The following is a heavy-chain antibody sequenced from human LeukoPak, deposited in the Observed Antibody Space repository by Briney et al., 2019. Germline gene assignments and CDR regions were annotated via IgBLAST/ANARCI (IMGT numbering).Heavy chain of an antibody. CDR3: AGHIAILGSKSPRHPYYFDY. J-gene: IGHJ4*02. V-gene: IGHV4-39*01. Sequence: PSETLSLTCTVSGGSISSSSYYWGWIRQPPGKGLEWIRSIYYSGSTYYNPSLKSRVTISVDTSKNQFSLKLSSVTAADTAVYYCAGHIAILGSKSPRHPYYFDYWGQGTLVTVSS. CDR1: GGSISSSSYY. D-gene: IGHD3-10*01. CDR2: IYYSGST.